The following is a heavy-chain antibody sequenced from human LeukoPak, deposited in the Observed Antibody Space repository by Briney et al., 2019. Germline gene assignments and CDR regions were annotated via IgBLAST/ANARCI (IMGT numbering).Heavy chain of an antibody. D-gene: IGHD3-22*01. CDR2: IRYDGSNK. V-gene: IGHV3-30*02. Sequence: GGSLRLSCAASGFTFSSYAMSWVRQAPGKGLEWVAFIRYDGSNKYYADSVKGRFTISRDNSKNTLYLQMNSLRAEDTAVYYCARDGYDSSGYYHLPFDYWGQGTLVTVSS. CDR1: GFTFSSYA. J-gene: IGHJ4*02. CDR3: ARDGYDSSGYYHLPFDY.